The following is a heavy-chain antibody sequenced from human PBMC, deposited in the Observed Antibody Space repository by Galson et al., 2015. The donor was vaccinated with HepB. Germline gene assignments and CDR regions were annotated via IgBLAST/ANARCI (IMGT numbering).Heavy chain of an antibody. V-gene: IGHV3-33*01. D-gene: IGHD6-13*01. J-gene: IGHJ4*02. CDR2: IWYDGSNK. CDR3: AREIRVSSSWTLNPPPFDY. CDR1: GFTFSSYG. Sequence: SLRLSCAASGFTFSSYGMHWVRQAPGKGLEWVAVIWYDGSNKYFADSVKGRFTISRDNSKNTLYLQMNSLRAEDTAVYYCAREIRVSSSWTLNPPPFDYWGQGTLVTVSS.